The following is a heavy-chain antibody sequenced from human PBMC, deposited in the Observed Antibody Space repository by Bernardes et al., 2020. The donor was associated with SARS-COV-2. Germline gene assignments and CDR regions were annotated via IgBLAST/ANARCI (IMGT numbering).Heavy chain of an antibody. Sequence: SETLSLTCAVYGGSFRGYCWSWIRQPPGKGLEWIGEINHSGSTNYNPSLKSRVTISVDMSKNQFALKLRSVTAADTAVYYCARGFYDSSGYYSNWGQGTLGTVSS. CDR1: GGSFRGYC. J-gene: IGHJ4*02. D-gene: IGHD3-22*01. V-gene: IGHV4-34*01. CDR3: ARGFYDSSGYYSN. CDR2: INHSGST.